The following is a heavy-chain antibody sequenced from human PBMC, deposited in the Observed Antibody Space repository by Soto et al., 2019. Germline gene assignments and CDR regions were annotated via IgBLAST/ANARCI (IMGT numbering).Heavy chain of an antibody. V-gene: IGHV3-7*01. CDR1: GFTFSSYW. CDR3: ARIDSTYHDAFDI. J-gene: IGHJ3*02. CDR2: IKQGGSEK. Sequence: PGGSLRLSCAASGFTFSSYWMSWVRQAPGKGLEWVANIKQGGSEKYYVDSVKGRFTISRDNAKNSLYLQMNSLRAEDTAVYYCARIDSTYHDAFDIWGQGTMVTVSS. D-gene: IGHD2-21*01.